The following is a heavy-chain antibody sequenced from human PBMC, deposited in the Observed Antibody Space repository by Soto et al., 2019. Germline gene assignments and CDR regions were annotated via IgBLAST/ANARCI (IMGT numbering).Heavy chain of an antibody. D-gene: IGHD4-4*01. J-gene: IGHJ4*02. CDR2: IYYSGST. CDR1: GGSISSSSYY. V-gene: IGHV4-39*01. CDR3: ARRSTYSNYLSYFDY. Sequence: SETLSITCTVSGGSISSSSYYGGWIRQPPGKGLEWIGSIYYSGSTYYNPSLKSRVTISVDTSKNQFSLKLSSVTAADTAVYYCARRSTYSNYLSYFDYWGQGTLVTVSS.